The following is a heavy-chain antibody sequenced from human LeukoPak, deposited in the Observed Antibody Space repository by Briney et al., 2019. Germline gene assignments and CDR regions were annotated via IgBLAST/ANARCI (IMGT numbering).Heavy chain of an antibody. J-gene: IGHJ4*02. D-gene: IGHD3-22*01. CDR1: GGSISSYY. Sequence: SETLSLTCTVSGGSISSYYWSWIRQPPGPGLEWIGFIYYSGSTNYNPSLKSRVTISVDTSKNQFSLKLSSATAADTAVYYCARHYYDSSGYFYQDYWGQGTLVTVSS. V-gene: IGHV4-59*08. CDR3: ARHYYDSSGYFYQDY. CDR2: IYYSGST.